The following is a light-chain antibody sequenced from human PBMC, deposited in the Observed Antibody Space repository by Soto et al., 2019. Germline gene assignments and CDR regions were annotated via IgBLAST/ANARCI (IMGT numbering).Light chain of an antibody. CDR1: QNISNY. CDR3: KTRSNWNRT. J-gene: IGKJ1*01. Sequence: IVFTPSPATVSLSPGKRSTLSCMAIQNISNYLIWYQQQPGQDTRLIIYDVYNRAAGIKDRFSGSGSGTDFTLTISSIEHEDFAVYDCKTRSNWNRTFGQGTKVDIK. CDR2: DVY. V-gene: IGKV3D-11*02.